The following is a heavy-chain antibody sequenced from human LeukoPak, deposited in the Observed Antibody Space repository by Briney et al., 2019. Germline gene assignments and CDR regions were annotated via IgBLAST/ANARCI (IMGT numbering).Heavy chain of an antibody. Sequence: ASVKVSCKASGYTFTSYGISWVRQAPGQGLEWMGWISAYNGNTNYAQKVQGRVTLTTDTSTSTAYMELTRLRSDDTAVYYCARGPLAVAGSPLFYWGQGTLVTVSS. CDR3: ARGPLAVAGSPLFY. J-gene: IGHJ4*02. V-gene: IGHV1-18*01. D-gene: IGHD6-13*01. CDR1: GYTFTSYG. CDR2: ISAYNGNT.